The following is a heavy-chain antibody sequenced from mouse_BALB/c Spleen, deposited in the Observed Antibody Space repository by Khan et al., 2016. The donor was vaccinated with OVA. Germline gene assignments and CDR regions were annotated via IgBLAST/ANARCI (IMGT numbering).Heavy chain of an antibody. CDR2: IYPGSDST. CDR3: ARAGWDVFAY. V-gene: IGHV1-77*01. Sequence: QVRLQQSGPELVKPGASVKMSCKASGYTFTDYVMNWVKQRHGQGLEWIGQIYPGSDSTYYNEKFKGKATLTAARYSSTAYMQLSNLTSEDSAVYVCARAGWDVFAYWGQGTLVTVTA. D-gene: IGHD4-1*01. J-gene: IGHJ3*01. CDR1: GYTFTDYV.